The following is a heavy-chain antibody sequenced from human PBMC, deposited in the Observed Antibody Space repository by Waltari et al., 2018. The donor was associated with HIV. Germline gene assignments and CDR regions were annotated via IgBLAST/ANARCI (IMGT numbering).Heavy chain of an antibody. Sequence: QVQLEQSGAAVKKPGASVKVSCKASGYTFITYYMHWVRQAPGQGPEWVGCIDPGRGSGTYAHKFRVRVTMARYTSTATLYMELSSLRSEDSAVYCCVGVIVPSHDDGSENDYFAYWGQGTLVTVSS. D-gene: IGHD1-26*01. CDR1: GYTFITYY. CDR3: VGVIVPSHDDGSENDYFAY. CDR2: IDPGRGSG. V-gene: IGHV1-46*01. J-gene: IGHJ4*02.